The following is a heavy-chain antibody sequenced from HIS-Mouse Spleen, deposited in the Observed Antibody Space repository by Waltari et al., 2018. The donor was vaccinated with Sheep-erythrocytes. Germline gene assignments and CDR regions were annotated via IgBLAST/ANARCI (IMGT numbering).Heavy chain of an antibody. Sequence: QVQLVQSGAEVKKPGASVKVSCKASGYTFTSYDINWVRQATGQGLEWMGWMNHTSGNTGHAQKFQGRVTMTRKTSISTAYMELSSLRSEDTAVYYCARGHYSGYDFDYWGQGTLVTVSS. CDR2: MNHTSGNT. CDR3: ARGHYSGYDFDY. V-gene: IGHV1-8*01. D-gene: IGHD5-12*01. CDR1: GYTFTSYD. J-gene: IGHJ4*02.